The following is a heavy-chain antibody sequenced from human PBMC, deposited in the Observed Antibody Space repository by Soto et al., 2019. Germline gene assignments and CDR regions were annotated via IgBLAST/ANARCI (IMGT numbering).Heavy chain of an antibody. D-gene: IGHD2-15*01. J-gene: IGHJ4*02. V-gene: IGHV1-3*01. Sequence: QVQLVQSGAEVKKPGASVKVSCKASGYTFTSYAMHWVRQAPGQRLEWMGWINAGNGNTKYSQKFKGSVTITRDTSARTAYMELSSLRSEDTSVYYCARVLQADYWGQGTLVTVSS. CDR2: INAGNGNT. CDR1: GYTFTSYA. CDR3: ARVLQADY.